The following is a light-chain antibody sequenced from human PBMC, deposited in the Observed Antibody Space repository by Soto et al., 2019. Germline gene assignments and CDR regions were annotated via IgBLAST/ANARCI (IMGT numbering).Light chain of an antibody. Sequence: NFMLTQPHSVSESPGKTVTISCTRSSGSIATNYVQWYQQRPGSAPTTVIYEDNQRPSAVPDRFSGSIDRSSNSASLTISGLKTEDEADYYCQSYDPTNEVFGGGTKVTVL. CDR3: QSYDPTNEV. J-gene: IGLJ2*01. CDR1: SGSIATNY. V-gene: IGLV6-57*04. CDR2: EDN.